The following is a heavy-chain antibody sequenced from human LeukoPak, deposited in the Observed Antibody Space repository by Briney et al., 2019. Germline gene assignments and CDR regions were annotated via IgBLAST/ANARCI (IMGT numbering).Heavy chain of an antibody. CDR2: VDHTGST. D-gene: IGHD4-11*01. Sequence: SETLSLTCTVSDDSITMYYWTWIRQPPGKGLEWIGYVDHTGSTKFNPSLNGRVSISRDTSNNFFSLRLRSVTAADTAVYFCARGRVSSSTWYSTYYYFFYMDFWGKGATVTVSS. J-gene: IGHJ6*03. V-gene: IGHV4-59*01. CDR1: DDSITMYY. CDR3: ARGRVSSSTWYSTYYYFFYMDF.